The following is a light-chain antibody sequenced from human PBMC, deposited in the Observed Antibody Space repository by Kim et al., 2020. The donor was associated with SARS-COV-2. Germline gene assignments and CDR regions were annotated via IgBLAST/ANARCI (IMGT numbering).Light chain of an antibody. J-gene: IGLJ1*01. Sequence: SSELTQDPAVSVALGQTVRITCQGDSLRSYYASWYQQKPGQAPVLVIYGKNNRPSGIPDRFSGSSSGNTASLTITGAQAEDEADYYCNSRDSSASHLVFGTGTKITVL. CDR3: NSRDSSASHLV. V-gene: IGLV3-19*01. CDR1: SLRSYY. CDR2: GKN.